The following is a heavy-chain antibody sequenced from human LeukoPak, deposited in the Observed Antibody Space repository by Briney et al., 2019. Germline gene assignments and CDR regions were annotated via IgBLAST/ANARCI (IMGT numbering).Heavy chain of an antibody. V-gene: IGHV4-59*01. Sequence: SETLSLTCTVSGGSISSYYWSWIRQPPGKGLEWIGYINYSETTNYNPSLKRRVTILVDTSKNQFSLRLSSVTAADTAVYYCARGIFGMVINGFDIWGQGTMVTVSS. CDR3: ARGIFGMVINGFDI. CDR1: GGSISSYY. D-gene: IGHD3-3*01. J-gene: IGHJ3*02. CDR2: INYSETT.